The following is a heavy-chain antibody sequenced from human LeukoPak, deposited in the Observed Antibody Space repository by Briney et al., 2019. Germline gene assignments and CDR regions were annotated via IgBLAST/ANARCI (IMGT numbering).Heavy chain of an antibody. CDR1: GITFSSYT. V-gene: IGHV3-21*01. CDR2: ISTSSSYI. J-gene: IGHJ4*02. CDR3: ARRYGDYVGSFEY. D-gene: IGHD4-17*01. Sequence: PGGSLRLSCAASGITFSSYTMNWVRQAPGKERECFSSISTSSSYIYYADSVKGRFTISRDNAKNSLYLQMNSLRAEDTAVYYCARRYGDYVGSFEYWGQGTLVTVSS.